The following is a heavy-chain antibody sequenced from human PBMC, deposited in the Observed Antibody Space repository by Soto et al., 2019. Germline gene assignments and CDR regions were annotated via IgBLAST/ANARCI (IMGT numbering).Heavy chain of an antibody. CDR2: IYPGDFDT. CDR1: GYSFTSFW. CDR3: ARRLSPLDPYQFDY. D-gene: IGHD2-2*01. V-gene: IGHV5-51*01. Sequence: GESLKISCKGSGYSFTSFWIAWVRQMPGKGLEWMGIIYPGDFDTRYSPSFQGQVTISADKSINTAYLQWSSLKASDTAMYYCARRLSPLDPYQFDYWGQGTLVTVSS. J-gene: IGHJ4*02.